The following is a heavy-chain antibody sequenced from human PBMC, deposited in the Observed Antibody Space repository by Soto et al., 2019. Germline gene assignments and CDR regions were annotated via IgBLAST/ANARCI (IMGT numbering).Heavy chain of an antibody. Sequence: GGSLRLSCAASGFTFSSYAMSWVRQAPGKGLEWVSAISGSGGSTYYADSVKGRFTISRDNSKNTLYLQMNSLRAEDTAVYYCSIDPKTNYDYIWGSYRLHFDYWGQGTLVTVSS. CDR3: SIDPKTNYDYIWGSYRLHFDY. CDR2: ISGSGGST. CDR1: GFTFSSYA. D-gene: IGHD3-16*02. V-gene: IGHV3-23*01. J-gene: IGHJ4*02.